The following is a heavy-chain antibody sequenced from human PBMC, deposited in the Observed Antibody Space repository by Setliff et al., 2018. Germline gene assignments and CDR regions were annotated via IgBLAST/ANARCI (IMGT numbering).Heavy chain of an antibody. V-gene: IGHV4-59*08. J-gene: IGHJ3*01. D-gene: IGHD7-27*01. CDR2: IYSSEIT. CDR1: GGSITNFY. Sequence: SETLSLTCTVSGGSITNFYWNWVRQSPGKGLEWIGYIYSSEITNYNPSLKSRLTMSVDTSKNQFSLHLSSMTAADTAVYYCARQPPLNWAIPFDLWGQGKRVTVSS. CDR3: ARQPPLNWAIPFDL.